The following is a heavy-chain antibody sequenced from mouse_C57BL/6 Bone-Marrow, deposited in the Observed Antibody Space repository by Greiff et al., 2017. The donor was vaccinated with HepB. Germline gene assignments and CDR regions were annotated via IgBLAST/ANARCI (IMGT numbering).Heavy chain of an antibody. Sequence: EVKVEESGGGLVQPGGSMKLSCVASGFTFSNYWMNWVRQSPEKGLEWVAQIRLKSDNYATHYAESVKGRFTISRDDSKSSVYLQMNNLRAEDTGIYYCTRSGVFYAMDYWGQGTSVTVSS. V-gene: IGHV6-3*01. J-gene: IGHJ4*01. CDR1: GFTFSNYW. CDR3: TRSGVFYAMDY. CDR2: IRLKSDNYAT.